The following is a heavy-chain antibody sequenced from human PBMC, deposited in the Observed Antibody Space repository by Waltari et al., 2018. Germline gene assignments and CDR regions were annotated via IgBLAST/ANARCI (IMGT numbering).Heavy chain of an antibody. J-gene: IGHJ5*02. CDR2: ITTTTGKP. CDR1: GYTFINYG. CDR3: ARGDIVIVPAADNWFDP. Sequence: QVQLVQSGSEMKKPGASVKVSCKASGYTFINYGVNWVRQAPGQGLEWMSWITTTTGKPTYAQGFTGRFVFSSDTSVNTAYLQISNLKTEDTAVYYCARGDIVIVPAADNWFDPWGQGTLVTVSS. V-gene: IGHV7-4-1*02. D-gene: IGHD2-15*01.